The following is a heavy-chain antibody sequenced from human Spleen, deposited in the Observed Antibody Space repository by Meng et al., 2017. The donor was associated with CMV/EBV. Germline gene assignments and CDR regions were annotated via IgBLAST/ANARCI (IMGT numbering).Heavy chain of an antibody. V-gene: IGHV3-30*04. CDR2: ISYDGRNK. CDR1: EVTFSTYP. J-gene: IGHJ5*02. D-gene: IGHD3-22*01. Sequence: EVTFSTYPMPWVRQSPGKGLEWVAVISYDGRNKDYADSVKGRFTISRDNSKNTLHLQMNTLRAEDTALYYCARGDYYDSSGQNWFDPWGQGTLVTVSS. CDR3: ARGDYYDSSGQNWFDP.